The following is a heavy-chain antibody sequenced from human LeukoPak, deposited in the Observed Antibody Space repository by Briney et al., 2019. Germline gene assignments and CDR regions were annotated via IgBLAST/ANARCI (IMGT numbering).Heavy chain of an antibody. D-gene: IGHD3-22*01. J-gene: IGHJ4*02. Sequence: GWSLRLSCAASGCTFSSYWMSWVRQAPGRELEWVANIKQDGSEKYYVDSLKGRCTISRDNAKNSLYLQMNSLRAEDTAVYYCARAGGSAYYDSSGYYPFDYWGQGTLVTVSS. V-gene: IGHV3-7*01. CDR1: GCTFSSYW. CDR2: IKQDGSEK. CDR3: ARAGGSAYYDSSGYYPFDY.